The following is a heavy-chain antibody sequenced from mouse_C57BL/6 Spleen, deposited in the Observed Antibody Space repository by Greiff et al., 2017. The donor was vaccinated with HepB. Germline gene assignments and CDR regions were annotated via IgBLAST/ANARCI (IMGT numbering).Heavy chain of an antibody. J-gene: IGHJ2*01. CDR1: GYTFTSYW. Sequence: QVQLKQSGAELAKPGASVKLSCKASGYTFTSYWMHRVKQRPGQGLEWIGYINPSSGYTKYNQKFKDKATLTADKSSSTAYMQLSSLTYEDSAVYYCARAYDGYYLFDYWGQSTTLTVSS. CDR2: INPSSGYT. D-gene: IGHD2-3*01. CDR3: ARAYDGYYLFDY. V-gene: IGHV1-7*01.